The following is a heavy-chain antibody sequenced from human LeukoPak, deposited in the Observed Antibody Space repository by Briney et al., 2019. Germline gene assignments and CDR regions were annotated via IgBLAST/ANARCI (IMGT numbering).Heavy chain of an antibody. D-gene: IGHD6-25*01. J-gene: IGHJ4*02. CDR1: GGSFSGYY. CDR3: ARVTETHERVDY. CDR2: INHSGST. Sequence: PSETLSLTCAVYGGSFSGYYWSWIRQPPGKGLEWIGEINHSGSTNYNPSLKSRVTISVDTSKNQFSLTLSTVTAADTAVYYCARVTETHERVDYWGQGTLVTVSS. V-gene: IGHV4-34*01.